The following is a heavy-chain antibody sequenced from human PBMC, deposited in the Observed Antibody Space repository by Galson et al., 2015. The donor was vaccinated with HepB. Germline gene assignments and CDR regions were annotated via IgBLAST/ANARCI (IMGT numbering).Heavy chain of an antibody. CDR1: GDSVSSHSAA. D-gene: IGHD2-21*02. V-gene: IGHV6-1*01. CDR3: ARDRGRDWEYYFYGMDV. Sequence: CAISGDSVSSHSAAWNWIRQSPSRGLEWLGRTYYRSKWYNDYAVSVKSRVTINPDTSKNQFSLQLKSVIPEDTAVYYCARDRGRDWEYYFYGMDVWGQGTTVTVSS. CDR2: TYYRSKWYN. J-gene: IGHJ6*02.